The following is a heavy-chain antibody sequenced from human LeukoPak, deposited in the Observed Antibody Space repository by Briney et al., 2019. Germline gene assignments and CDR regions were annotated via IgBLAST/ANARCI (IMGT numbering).Heavy chain of an antibody. CDR3: ARHYCSGGSCYYFDY. D-gene: IGHD2-15*01. CDR2: IYYSGST. J-gene: IGHJ4*02. CDR1: GGSISGYY. V-gene: IGHV4-59*08. Sequence: SEALSLTCTVSGGSISGYYWSWIRQPPGKGLEWIAFIYYSGSTNYNPSLKSRVTISVDTSKNQFSLKLNSVTAADTAVYYCARHYCSGGSCYYFDYWGQGTLVTVSS.